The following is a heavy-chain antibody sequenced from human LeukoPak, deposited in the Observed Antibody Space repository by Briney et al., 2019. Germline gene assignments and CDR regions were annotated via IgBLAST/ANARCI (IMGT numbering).Heavy chain of an antibody. CDR2: IYLGGRT. V-gene: IGHV4-4*02. Sequence: SGTLSLTCAVSGGSISSSNWWSWVRQPPGKGLEWFGVIYLGGRTNYNPSLKSRVTISIDKSKNQFSLKLSSVTAADTAVYYCARARVYSSSRGYFDYWGQGTLVTVSS. CDR1: GGSISSSNW. CDR3: ARARVYSSSRGYFDY. D-gene: IGHD6-13*01. J-gene: IGHJ4*02.